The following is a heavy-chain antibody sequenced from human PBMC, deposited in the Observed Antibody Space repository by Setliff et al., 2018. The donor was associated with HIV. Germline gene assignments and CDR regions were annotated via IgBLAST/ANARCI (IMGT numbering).Heavy chain of an antibody. V-gene: IGHV4-30-4*08. CDR2: VYSTGST. J-gene: IGHJ6*02. CDR1: GGSISNSRYY. CDR3: ASGRYLINYYYSAMDD. Sequence: TSETLSLTCTVSGGSISNSRYYWSWIRQPPGKGLEWIGSVYSTGSTYQNPSLKDRITLSVDPSKNQVSLQVSSVTAADTAVYYCASGRYLINYYYSAMDDWGPGTTVTVSS. D-gene: IGHD2-2*01.